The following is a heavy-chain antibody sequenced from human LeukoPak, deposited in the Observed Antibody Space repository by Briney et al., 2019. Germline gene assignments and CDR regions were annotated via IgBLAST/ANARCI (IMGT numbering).Heavy chain of an antibody. V-gene: IGHV1-2*02. J-gene: IGHJ3*02. Sequence: ASVKVSCKASGYTFIGYYMHWVRQAPGQGLEWMGWINPNSGGTNYAQKFQGRVTMTRDTSISTAYMELSRLRSDDTAVYYCARAGKLMITMVRGALASKKGFDIWGQGTMVTVSS. D-gene: IGHD3-10*01. CDR2: INPNSGGT. CDR1: GYTFIGYY. CDR3: ARAGKLMITMVRGALASKKGFDI.